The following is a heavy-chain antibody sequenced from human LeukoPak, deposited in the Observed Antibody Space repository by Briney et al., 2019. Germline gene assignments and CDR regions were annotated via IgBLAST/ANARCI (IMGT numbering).Heavy chain of an antibody. CDR3: ATGVVYDILIGSVDY. D-gene: IGHD3-9*01. CDR1: GFTFSSYS. CDR2: ISSSSSYI. V-gene: IGHV3-21*01. Sequence: GGSLRLSCAASGFTFSSYSMNWVRQAPGKGLEWVSSISSSSSYIYYADSVKGRFTISRDNAKNSLYLQMNSLRAEDTAVYYCATGVVYDILIGSVDYWGQGTLVTVSS. J-gene: IGHJ4*02.